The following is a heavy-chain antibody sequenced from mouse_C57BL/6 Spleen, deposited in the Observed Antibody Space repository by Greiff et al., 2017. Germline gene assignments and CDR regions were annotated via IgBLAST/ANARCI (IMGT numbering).Heavy chain of an antibody. CDR2: ISYDGSN. J-gene: IGHJ3*01. D-gene: IGHD2-2*01. V-gene: IGHV3-6*01. CDR3: ARRGYPFAY. Sequence: EVKLMESGPGLVKPSQSLSLTCSVTGYSITSGYYWNWIRQFPGNKLEWMGYISYDGSNNYNPSLKNRISITRDTSKNQFFLKLNSVTTEDTATYYCARRGYPFAYWGQGTLVTVSA. CDR1: GYSITSGYY.